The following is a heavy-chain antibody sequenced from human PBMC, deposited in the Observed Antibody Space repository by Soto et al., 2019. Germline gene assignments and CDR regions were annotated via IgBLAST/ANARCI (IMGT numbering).Heavy chain of an antibody. D-gene: IGHD6-19*01. Sequence: ASVKVSCKASGGTFSSYTISWVRQAPGQGLEWMGRIIPILGIANYAQKFQGRVTITADKSTSTAYMELSSLRSEDTAVYYCASRIAVAGRSDDAFDIWGQGTMVTVSS. CDR1: GGTFSSYT. CDR2: IIPILGIA. J-gene: IGHJ3*02. CDR3: ASRIAVAGRSDDAFDI. V-gene: IGHV1-69*02.